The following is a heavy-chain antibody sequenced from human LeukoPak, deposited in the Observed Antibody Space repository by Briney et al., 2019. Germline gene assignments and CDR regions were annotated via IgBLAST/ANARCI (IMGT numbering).Heavy chain of an antibody. Sequence: GASVKVSCKSSGYTFTTYGITWVRQAPGHGLEWMGWISAYNGKTHYAQNLQGRVTMTGGTSTSTAYMELRSLRSDDTAMYYCARDESRRTYTYGHYWGQGTLVTVSS. V-gene: IGHV1-18*01. D-gene: IGHD3-10*01. CDR2: ISAYNGKT. J-gene: IGHJ4*02. CDR1: GYTFTTYG. CDR3: ARDESRRTYTYGHY.